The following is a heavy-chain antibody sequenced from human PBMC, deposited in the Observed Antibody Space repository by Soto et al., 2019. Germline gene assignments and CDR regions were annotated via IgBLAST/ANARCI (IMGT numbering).Heavy chain of an antibody. CDR3: ARYRWTSRANWFDP. Sequence: SETLSLTCTVFGGSIDSYYWSWIRKAPGKGVEWIGDISDRGTTTYNPSLGSRVTISVDTSRNLFSLKLSPVTVSDTAVYFCARYRWTSRANWFDPWGPGTLVTVSS. CDR1: GGSIDSYY. V-gene: IGHV4-59*12. CDR2: ISDRGTT. J-gene: IGHJ5*02. D-gene: IGHD3-16*02.